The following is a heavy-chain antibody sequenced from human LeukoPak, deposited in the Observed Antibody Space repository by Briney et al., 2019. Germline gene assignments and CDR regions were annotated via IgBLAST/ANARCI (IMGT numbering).Heavy chain of an antibody. CDR1: GYTLTGYY. Sequence: ASVKFSCKASGYTLTGYYMHWVRQAPGQGLEWMGWINPNSGGTNYAQKFQCRVTMTRDTSISTAYMELSRLRSDDTAVYYCARRSWGGFDPWGQGTLVTVSS. CDR2: INPNSGGT. D-gene: IGHD7-27*01. V-gene: IGHV1-2*02. J-gene: IGHJ5*02. CDR3: ARRSWGGFDP.